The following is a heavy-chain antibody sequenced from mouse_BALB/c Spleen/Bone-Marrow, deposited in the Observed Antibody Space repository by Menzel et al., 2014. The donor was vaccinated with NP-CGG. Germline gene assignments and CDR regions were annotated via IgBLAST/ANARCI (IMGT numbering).Heavy chain of an antibody. V-gene: IGHV1S81*02. CDR3: ASRDSSGYLFDY. Sequence: QVQLQQSGAELVRPGASVKLSCKASGYTFTTYWMHWVKQRPGQGLEWIGEINPSDGRTNYSEKFKSKATLTVDKSSNAAYMQLSSLTSEDSAVYYCASRDSSGYLFDYWGQGTTLTVSS. J-gene: IGHJ2*01. CDR2: INPSDGRT. D-gene: IGHD3-2*01. CDR1: GYTFTTYW.